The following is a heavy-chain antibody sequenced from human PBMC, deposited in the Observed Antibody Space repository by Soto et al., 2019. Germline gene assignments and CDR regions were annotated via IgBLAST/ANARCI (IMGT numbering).Heavy chain of an antibody. CDR2: IYPGDSDT. V-gene: IGHV5-51*01. CDR3: ARRGSSWSKREDYGMDV. Sequence: PGESLKISCQGSGYSFTSYWIGWVRQMPGKGLEWMGIIYPGDSDTRYSPSFQGQVTISADKSISTAYLQWSSLKASDTAMYYCARRGSSWSKREDYGMDVWGQGTTVTVSS. D-gene: IGHD6-13*01. J-gene: IGHJ6*02. CDR1: GYSFTSYW.